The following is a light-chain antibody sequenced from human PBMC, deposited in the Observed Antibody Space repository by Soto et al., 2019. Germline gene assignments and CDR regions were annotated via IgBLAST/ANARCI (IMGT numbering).Light chain of an antibody. CDR2: EVN. CDR1: SSDVGGYNY. J-gene: IGLJ1*01. CDR3: SSYAGSSNV. V-gene: IGLV2-8*01. Sequence: QSVLTQPPSASGSPGQSVAISCTGTSSDVGGYNYVSWYQQHPGKAPKLMIYEVNKRPSGVPDRFSGSKSGNTASLTVSGLQAEDEADYYCSSYAGSSNVFGTGP.